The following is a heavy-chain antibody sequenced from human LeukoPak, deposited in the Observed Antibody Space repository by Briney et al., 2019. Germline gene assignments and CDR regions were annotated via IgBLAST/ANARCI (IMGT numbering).Heavy chain of an antibody. CDR1: GGSFSGYY. J-gene: IGHJ2*01. Sequence: SETLSLTCAVYGGSFSGYYWGWIRQPPGKGLEGIGTIYYSGNTYYNPSLKSRITMSVDTSKNQFSLNLTSVTAADTAVYYCARRAMSSGYDGWYFDLWGRGTLVTVSS. CDR3: ARRAMSSGYDGWYFDL. V-gene: IGHV4-59*04. CDR2: IYYSGNT. D-gene: IGHD3-22*01.